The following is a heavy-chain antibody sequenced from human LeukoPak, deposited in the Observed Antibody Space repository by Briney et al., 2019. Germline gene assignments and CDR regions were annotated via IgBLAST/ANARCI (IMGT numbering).Heavy chain of an antibody. CDR2: IKQDGSEK. D-gene: IGHD3-16*01. J-gene: IGHJ4*02. Sequence: GGSLRLSCAASGFTFSSYWMSWVRQAPGKGLEWVANIKQDGSEKYYVDSVKGRFTISRDNAKNSLYLQMNSLRAEDTSVYYCARGSYYDYVWGSYDLDYWGQGTLVTVSS. CDR3: ARGSYYDYVWGSYDLDY. V-gene: IGHV3-7*01. CDR1: GFTFSSYW.